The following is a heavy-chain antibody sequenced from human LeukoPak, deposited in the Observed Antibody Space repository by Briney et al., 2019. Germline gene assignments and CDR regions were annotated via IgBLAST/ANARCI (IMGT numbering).Heavy chain of an antibody. Sequence: GGSLRLSCAASGFTFSSYWMSWVRQAPGKGLEWVANIKQDGSEKYYVDSVKGRFTISRDNAKNSLYLQMNSLRAEDTAVYYCARDRFDIVVVPAAPKGGYYYYYMDVWGKGTTVTVSS. V-gene: IGHV3-7*01. CDR2: IKQDGSEK. J-gene: IGHJ6*03. D-gene: IGHD2-2*01. CDR3: ARDRFDIVVVPAAPKGGYYYYYMDV. CDR1: GFTFSSYW.